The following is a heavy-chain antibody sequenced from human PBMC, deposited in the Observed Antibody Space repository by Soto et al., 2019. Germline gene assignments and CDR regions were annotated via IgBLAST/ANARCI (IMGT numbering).Heavy chain of an antibody. Sequence: QVQLVESGGGVVQPGRSLRLSCAASGFTFSNFGMHLVRQAPCKGLEWVAAISADGRDKYFSGSVKGRFTISRDNSKNTLFLQMNSLRLEDTAVYYCVKGSDVARQELDYWGQGTLVTVSS. CDR1: GFTFSNFG. CDR2: ISADGRDK. D-gene: IGHD3-3*01. CDR3: VKGSDVARQELDY. V-gene: IGHV3-30*18. J-gene: IGHJ4*02.